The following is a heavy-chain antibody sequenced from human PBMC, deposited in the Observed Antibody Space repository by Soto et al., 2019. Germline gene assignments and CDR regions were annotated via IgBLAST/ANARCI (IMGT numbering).Heavy chain of an antibody. CDR3: ARVYYDFWSGYYSSWFDP. D-gene: IGHD3-3*01. CDR1: GGSISSYY. J-gene: IGHJ5*02. Sequence: SETLSLTCTVSGGSISSYYWSWIRQPPGKGLEWIGYIYYSGSTNYNPSLKSRVTISVDTSKNQFSLKLSSVTAADTAVYYCARVYYDFWSGYYSSWFDPWGQGTLVTVS. V-gene: IGHV4-59*01. CDR2: IYYSGST.